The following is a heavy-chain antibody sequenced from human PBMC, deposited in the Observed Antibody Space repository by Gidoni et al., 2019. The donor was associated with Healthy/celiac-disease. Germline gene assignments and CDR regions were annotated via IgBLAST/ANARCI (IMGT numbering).Heavy chain of an antibody. J-gene: IGHJ4*02. V-gene: IGHV3-23*01. CDR3: AKDQTTVVTRYYFDY. CDR2: MSGSGGST. Sequence: EVQLLESGGGLVQPGGSLRLSCAASGFTFSSYAMRWVRQAPGKGLEWVSAMSGSGGSTYYADSVKGRFTISRDNSKNTLYLQMNSLRAEDTAVYYCAKDQTTVVTRYYFDYWGQGTLVTVSS. D-gene: IGHD4-17*01. CDR1: GFTFSSYA.